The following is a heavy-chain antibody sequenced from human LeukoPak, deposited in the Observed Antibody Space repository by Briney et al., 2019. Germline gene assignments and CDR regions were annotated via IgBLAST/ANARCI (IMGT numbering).Heavy chain of an antibody. D-gene: IGHD3-10*01. CDR1: GGTFSSHA. Sequence: ASVKVSCKASGGTFSSHAISWVRQAPGQGLEWMGGVIPIFGTANYAQKFQGRVTITADEFTSTAYMELSSLRSEDTAVYYCAREERITMVRGIPNWFDPWGQGTLVTVFS. CDR2: VIPIFGTA. J-gene: IGHJ5*02. V-gene: IGHV1-69*13. CDR3: AREERITMVRGIPNWFDP.